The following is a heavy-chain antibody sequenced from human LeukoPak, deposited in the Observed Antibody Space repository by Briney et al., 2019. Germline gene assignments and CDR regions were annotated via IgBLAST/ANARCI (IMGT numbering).Heavy chain of an antibody. CDR3: ARGRLRIAVAGYFDY. J-gene: IGHJ4*02. Sequence: GGSLRLSCAASGFTFSSYAMSWVRQAPGKGLEWVLAISGSGGSTYYADSVKGRFTISRDNAKNTLYLQMNSLRAKDTAVYYCARGRLRIAVAGYFDYWGQGTLVTVSS. D-gene: IGHD6-19*01. CDR1: GFTFSSYA. V-gene: IGHV3-23*01. CDR2: ISGSGGST.